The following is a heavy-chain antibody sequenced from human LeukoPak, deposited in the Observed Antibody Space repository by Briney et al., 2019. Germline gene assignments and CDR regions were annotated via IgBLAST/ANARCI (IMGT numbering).Heavy chain of an antibody. D-gene: IGHD6-13*01. CDR3: AREGRYSSTWYRGWYFDY. CDR1: GFTFSSYA. CDR2: ISGSGGST. J-gene: IGHJ4*02. Sequence: GGSLRLSCAASGFTFSSYAMSWVRQAPGKGLEWVSAISGSGGSTYYADSVKGRFTISRDNSKNTLYLQMNSLRAEDTAMYFCAREGRYSSTWYRGWYFDYWGQGTLVTVSS. V-gene: IGHV3-23*01.